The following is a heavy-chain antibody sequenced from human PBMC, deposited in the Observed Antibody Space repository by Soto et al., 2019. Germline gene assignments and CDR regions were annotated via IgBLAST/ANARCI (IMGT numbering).Heavy chain of an antibody. CDR3: AGLYHYDSSGYYDY. Sequence: ASVKVSCKASGNSFTTYYMHWVRQAPGQGLERMGIINPSGGRTTYAQKFQGRVTMTRDTSTSTFHMELSSLTSEDTAVYYCAGLYHYDSSGYYDYWGQGTLVTVSS. V-gene: IGHV1-46*01. D-gene: IGHD3-22*01. J-gene: IGHJ4*02. CDR1: GNSFTTYY. CDR2: INPSGGRT.